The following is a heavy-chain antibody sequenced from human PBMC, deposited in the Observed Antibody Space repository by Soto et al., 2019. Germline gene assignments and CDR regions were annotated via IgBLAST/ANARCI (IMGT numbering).Heavy chain of an antibody. J-gene: IGHJ1*01. V-gene: IGHV1-3*01. Sequence: QVQLVQSGAEVKKPGASVKVSCKASGYTFTSYAMHWVRQAPGQRLEWMGWINAGNGNTKYSQKFQGRVTITRDTSASTADMELSSLRSEDTAVYYCARECGGDCYPAEYFQHWGQGTLVTVSS. CDR3: ARECGGDCYPAEYFQH. D-gene: IGHD2-21*02. CDR1: GYTFTSYA. CDR2: INAGNGNT.